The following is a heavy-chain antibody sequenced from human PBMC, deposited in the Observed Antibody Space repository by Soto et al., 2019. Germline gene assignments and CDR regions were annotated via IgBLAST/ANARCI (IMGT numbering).Heavy chain of an antibody. V-gene: IGHV4-59*01. CDR2: IYYDGST. J-gene: IGHJ5*02. D-gene: IGHD6-25*01. CDR3: ARDQLSSGLYVWFDP. Sequence: HVQLQESGPGLVKPSETLSLTCTVSGGSISTYYWSWIRQPPGKGLEWIGYIYYDGSTSYNPSLSSRVTISVDTSKNQFSLILSSVPSADTAVYYCARDQLSSGLYVWFDPWGHGTLVTVSS. CDR1: GGSISTYY.